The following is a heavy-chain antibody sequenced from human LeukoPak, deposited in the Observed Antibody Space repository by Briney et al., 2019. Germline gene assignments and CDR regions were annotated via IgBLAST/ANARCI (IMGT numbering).Heavy chain of an antibody. J-gene: IGHJ4*02. CDR1: GFTFSSYA. D-gene: IGHD3-22*01. CDR2: ISGSGGST. V-gene: IGHV3-23*01. CDR3: AKDQYYYDSSGYSLDY. Sequence: GGSLRLSCAASGFTFSSYAMSWVRQAPGKGLEWVSAISGSGGSTYYADSVKGRFTISRDNSKNTLYLQMSSLRAEDTAVYYCAKDQYYYDSSGYSLDYWGQGTLVTVSS.